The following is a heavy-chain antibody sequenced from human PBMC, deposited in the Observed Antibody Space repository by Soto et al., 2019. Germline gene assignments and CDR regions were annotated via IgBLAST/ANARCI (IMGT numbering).Heavy chain of an antibody. D-gene: IGHD6-25*01. CDR3: VREGGSGFFS. V-gene: IGHV3-7*01. CDR1: GFTFGDYW. Sequence: EVQLVESGGGLVQPGGSLRLSCATSGFTFGDYWMSWVRQAPGKRLEWVANTKQDESEKYYVGSVRGRFTISRDNAKKSLYLQMNSLRAEDTAVYFCVREGGSGFFSCGQGTLVTVSS. CDR2: TKQDESEK. J-gene: IGHJ5*02.